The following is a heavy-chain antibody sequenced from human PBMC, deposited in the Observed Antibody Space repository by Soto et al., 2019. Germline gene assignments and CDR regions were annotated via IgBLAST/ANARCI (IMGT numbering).Heavy chain of an antibody. J-gene: IGHJ6*02. CDR1: GYSFTSYW. CDR3: ARRGYCSGGSCYQEDYGMDV. CDR2: IYPGDSDT. Sequence: PGESLKISCNGSGYSFTSYWIGWVGQMPGKGLEWMGIIYPGDSDTRYSPSFQGQVTISADKSISTAYLQWSSLKASDTAMYYCARRGYCSGGSCYQEDYGMDVWGQGTTVTVSS. V-gene: IGHV5-51*01. D-gene: IGHD2-15*01.